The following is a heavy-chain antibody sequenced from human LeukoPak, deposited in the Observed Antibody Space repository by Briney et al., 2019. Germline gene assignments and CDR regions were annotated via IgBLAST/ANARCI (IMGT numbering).Heavy chain of an antibody. CDR1: GFTFSDHY. CDR2: SRNKANSYTT. V-gene: IGHV3-72*01. CDR3: GRNRDYALSH. Sequence: GGSLRLSCAVSGFTFSDHYMDWVRQAPGKELEWVGRSRNKANSYTTEYAASVKGRFTISRDDSKNSMYLQMNSLKTEDTAVYYCGRNRDYALSHWGQGTLVTASS. J-gene: IGHJ4*02. D-gene: IGHD4-17*01.